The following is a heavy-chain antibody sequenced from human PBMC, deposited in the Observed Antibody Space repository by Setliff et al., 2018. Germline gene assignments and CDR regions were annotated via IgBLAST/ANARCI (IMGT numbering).Heavy chain of an antibody. J-gene: IGHJ3*02. CDR2: IKQDGSNK. D-gene: IGHD3-3*01. V-gene: IGHV3-7*01. CDR1: EFTFSRYW. CDR3: ARDATYYDFWSDYSPDAFDI. Sequence: GGSLRLSCAASEFTFSRYWMSWVRQAPGKGLEWVANIKQDGSNKYYADSVKGRFTISRDNSKNTLYLQMNSLRAEDTAVYYCARDATYYDFWSDYSPDAFDIWGQGTMVT.